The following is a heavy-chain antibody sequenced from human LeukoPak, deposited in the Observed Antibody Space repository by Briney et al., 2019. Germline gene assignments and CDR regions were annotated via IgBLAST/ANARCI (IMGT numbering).Heavy chain of an antibody. CDR1: GGSFSGYY. D-gene: IGHD5-18*01. Sequence: PSETLSLTCAVYGGSFSGYYWSWIRQPPGKGLEWIGEINHSGITNYNPSLKSRVTISVDTSKNQFSLKLSSVTAADTAVYYCARAGYSYGPPSFDYWGQGTLVTVSS. J-gene: IGHJ4*02. CDR3: ARAGYSYGPPSFDY. V-gene: IGHV4-34*01. CDR2: INHSGIT.